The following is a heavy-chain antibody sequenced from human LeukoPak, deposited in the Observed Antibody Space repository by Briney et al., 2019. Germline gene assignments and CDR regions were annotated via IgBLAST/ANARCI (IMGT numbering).Heavy chain of an antibody. CDR3: AKKYNTGLDP. V-gene: IGHV3-23*01. J-gene: IGHJ5*02. Sequence: GGSLRLSCAASGFTFSRYAMSWVRQAPGKGLEWVSGISGSGASTYYADSVKGRFTISRDNSKNTLYLQMNSLRAEDTAVYYCAKKYNTGLDPWGQGTLVTVSS. CDR2: ISGSGAST. CDR1: GFTFSRYA. D-gene: IGHD1-14*01.